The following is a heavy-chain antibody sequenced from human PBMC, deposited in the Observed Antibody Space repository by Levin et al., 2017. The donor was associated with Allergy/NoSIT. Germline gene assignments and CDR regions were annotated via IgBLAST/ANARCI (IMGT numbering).Heavy chain of an antibody. V-gene: IGHV4-4*02. Sequence: GSLRLSCAVSGGSISSSNWWSWVRQPPGKGLEWIGEIYHSGSTNYNPSLKSRVTISVDKSKNQFSLKLSSVTAADTAVYYCARKYYDSSGLGFDPWGQGTLVTVSS. J-gene: IGHJ5*02. D-gene: IGHD3-22*01. CDR1: GGSISSSNW. CDR2: IYHSGST. CDR3: ARKYYDSSGLGFDP.